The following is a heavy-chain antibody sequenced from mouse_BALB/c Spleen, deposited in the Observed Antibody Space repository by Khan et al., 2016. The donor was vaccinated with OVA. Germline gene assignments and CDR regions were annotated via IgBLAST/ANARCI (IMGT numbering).Heavy chain of an antibody. CDR2: ISYSGNT. D-gene: IGHD1-1*01. CDR3: ARVYGGDFDY. CDR1: GYSITTDYA. Sequence: VQLQELGPGLVKPSQSLSLTCTVTGYSITTDYAWNWIRQFPGNKLEWMGFISYSGNTKYNPSLKSRISITRDTSKNQFFLQLKSVTTEDTARYYCARVYGGDFDYWGQGTTLTVSS. J-gene: IGHJ2*01. V-gene: IGHV3-2*02.